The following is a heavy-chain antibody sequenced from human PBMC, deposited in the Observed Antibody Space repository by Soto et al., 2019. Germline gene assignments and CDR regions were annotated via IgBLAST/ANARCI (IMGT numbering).Heavy chain of an antibody. Sequence: GGSLRLSCAASGFTFSSYAMSWVRQAPGKGLEWVSAISGSGGSTYYVDSVKGRFTISRDNSKNTLYLQMNSLRAEDTAVYYCAKDSGNYHFWSGYLPAWFDTWGQGTLVTVSS. CDR2: ISGSGGST. V-gene: IGHV3-23*01. J-gene: IGHJ5*02. CDR1: GFTFSSYA. CDR3: AKDSGNYHFWSGYLPAWFDT. D-gene: IGHD3-3*01.